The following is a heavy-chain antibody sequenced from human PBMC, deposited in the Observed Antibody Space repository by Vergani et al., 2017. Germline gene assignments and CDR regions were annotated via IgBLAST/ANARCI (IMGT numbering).Heavy chain of an antibody. Sequence: QVQLVESGGGVVQPGGSLRLSCAASGFIFDTFGMHWVRQAPGQGLEWVSFIHYDGSNKYYTASVKGRFTVSRDNSKNTLFLHMNSLRTEDTAVYFCATQNCGGDCYSAFDVWGQGTLVAVSS. D-gene: IGHD2-21*02. V-gene: IGHV3-30*02. CDR2: IHYDGSNK. CDR3: ATQNCGGDCYSAFDV. CDR1: GFIFDTFG. J-gene: IGHJ3*01.